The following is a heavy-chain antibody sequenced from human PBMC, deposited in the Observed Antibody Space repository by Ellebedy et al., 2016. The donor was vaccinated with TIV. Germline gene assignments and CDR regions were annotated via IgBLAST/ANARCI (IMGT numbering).Heavy chain of an antibody. CDR3: AKGDFDY. D-gene: IGHD3-16*01. V-gene: IGHV1-8*01. J-gene: IGHJ4*02. CDR1: GYTFTSYD. Sequence: ASVKVSCXASGYTFTSYDINWVRQATGQGLEWMGWMNPNSGNTGYAQKFQGRVTITADESTSTAYMELSSLRSEDTAVYYCAKGDFDYWGQGTLVTVSS. CDR2: MNPNSGNT.